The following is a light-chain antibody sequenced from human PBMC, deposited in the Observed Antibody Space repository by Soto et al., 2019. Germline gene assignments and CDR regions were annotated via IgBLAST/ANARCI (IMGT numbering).Light chain of an antibody. V-gene: IGLV1-47*01. CDR3: VAWDDDLSARV. J-gene: IGLJ3*02. CDR1: RSNIGSSI. CDR2: MNN. Sequence: QSVLTQPPSLSGTPGQTVTISCLGSRSNIGSSIVHWYQQLPGTAPKHLIYMNNQRPAGVPDRFSGSKSGTSASLVISALRSEDEADYYCVAWDDDLSARVFGGGTTLTVL.